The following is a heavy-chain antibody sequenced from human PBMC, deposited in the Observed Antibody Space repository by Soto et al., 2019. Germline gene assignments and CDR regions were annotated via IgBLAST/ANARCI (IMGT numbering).Heavy chain of an antibody. D-gene: IGHD3-3*01. CDR1: GYNFAGYW. CDR2: IYPSDSDT. CDR3: ARGGVSTRTFDY. V-gene: IGHV5-51*01. Sequence: GESLKISCKGSGYNFAGYWIAWVRQMPGKGLELMGIIYPSDSDTRYRPSFQGQVTISADKSISSAYLQWSSLRASDTAMYYCARGGVSTRTFDYWGQGTLVTVSS. J-gene: IGHJ4*02.